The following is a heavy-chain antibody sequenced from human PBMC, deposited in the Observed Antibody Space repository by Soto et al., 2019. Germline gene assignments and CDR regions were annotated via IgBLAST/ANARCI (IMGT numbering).Heavy chain of an antibody. D-gene: IGHD3-10*01. J-gene: IGHJ4*02. Sequence: PGGSLRLSCAASGFTFSSFAMSWVRQAPGKGLEWVSSISGSGESTYYADSVKGRLSISRDNSKNTLYLQMNSLRAEDTAVYYCAKRREGGYYIFDYWGQGTPVTAPQ. CDR2: ISGSGEST. CDR3: AKRREGGYYIFDY. V-gene: IGHV3-23*01. CDR1: GFTFSSFA.